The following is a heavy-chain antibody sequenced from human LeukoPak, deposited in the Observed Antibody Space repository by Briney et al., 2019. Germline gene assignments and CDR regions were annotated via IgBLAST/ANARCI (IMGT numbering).Heavy chain of an antibody. D-gene: IGHD3-16*02. Sequence: GGSLRLSCAASGFTFSSYSMNWVRQAPGKGLEWVSSISSSSSYIYYADSVKGRFTISRDNAKNSLYLQMNSLRAEDTAVYYCAAFGGVIVGDAFDIWGQGTMVTVSS. J-gene: IGHJ3*02. CDR1: GFTFSSYS. CDR2: ISSSSSYI. V-gene: IGHV3-21*01. CDR3: AAFGGVIVGDAFDI.